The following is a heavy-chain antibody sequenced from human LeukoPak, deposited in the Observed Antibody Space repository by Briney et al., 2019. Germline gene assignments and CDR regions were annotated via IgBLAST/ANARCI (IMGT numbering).Heavy chain of an antibody. D-gene: IGHD1-7*01. CDR2: IHYNGSP. Sequence: SETLSLTCTVSGGSISSYSWSWIRQPPGKGLEWIGYIHYNGSPNYNPSLKSRVTISVDTSKNQFSLKLSSVTAADTAVYYCARYRTYNWNYRFDPWGQGTLVTVSS. CDR3: ARYRTYNWNYRFDP. V-gene: IGHV4-59*12. J-gene: IGHJ5*02. CDR1: GGSISSYS.